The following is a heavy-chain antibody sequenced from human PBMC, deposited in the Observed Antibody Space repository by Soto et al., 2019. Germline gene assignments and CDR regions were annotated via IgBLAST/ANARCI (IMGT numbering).Heavy chain of an antibody. CDR3: ARHGTYYYDSTGYYFFDY. V-gene: IGHV4-39*01. J-gene: IGHJ4*02. CDR1: GDSINSNTYY. Sequence: SETLSLTCTVSGDSINSNTYYWGWIRQPPGKGLEWIGSVYYSWTTYYNPSLKSRVTISVDTSKNQFSLKLSSVTAADTAVYYCARHGTYYYDSTGYYFFDYWGQGTLVTVSS. CDR2: VYYSWTT. D-gene: IGHD3-22*01.